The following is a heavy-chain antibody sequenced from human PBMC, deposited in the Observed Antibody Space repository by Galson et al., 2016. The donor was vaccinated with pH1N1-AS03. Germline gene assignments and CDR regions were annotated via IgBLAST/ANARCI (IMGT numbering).Heavy chain of an antibody. J-gene: IGHJ3*02. CDR3: ARIRVRDSDSAFDI. CDR1: GYIFGSYY. V-gene: IGHV1-46*01. D-gene: IGHD3-10*01. Sequence: SVKVSCKASGYIFGSYYLHWVRQAPGQGLEWMGIINPSGGSTTYPQKFQGRVTMTTDASTSTVYMELTTLGSDDTAVYYCARIRVRDSDSAFDIWGQGTMVTVSS. CDR2: INPSGGST.